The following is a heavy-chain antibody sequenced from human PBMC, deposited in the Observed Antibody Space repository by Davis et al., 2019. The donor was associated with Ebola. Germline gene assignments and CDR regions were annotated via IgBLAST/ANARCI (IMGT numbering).Heavy chain of an antibody. J-gene: IGHJ5*02. CDR2: IYYSGTT. Sequence: SETLSLTCTVSGDSMSDYYYNWIRQPPGRGLEWIGNIYYSGTTNLNPSLKSRVTISGDTSKNQFSLKLNSVTAADTAVYYCARDQKWIGNNWFDPWGQGTLVTVSS. V-gene: IGHV4-59*01. CDR1: GDSMSDYY. CDR3: ARDQKWIGNNWFDP. D-gene: IGHD5-12*01.